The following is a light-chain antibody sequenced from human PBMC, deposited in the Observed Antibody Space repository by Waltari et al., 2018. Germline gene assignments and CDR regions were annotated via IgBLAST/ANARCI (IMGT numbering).Light chain of an antibody. CDR1: QRVSTS. Sequence: EIELTQSPATLSLSPGERATLSCRASQRVSTSLAWYQQKPGQAPRLLIHDASNRATGTPARFSGSGSGTDFTLTIGSLEPEDFAVYYCQQHGKWPLSFGGGTKVEI. CDR2: DAS. J-gene: IGKJ4*01. CDR3: QQHGKWPLS. V-gene: IGKV3-11*01.